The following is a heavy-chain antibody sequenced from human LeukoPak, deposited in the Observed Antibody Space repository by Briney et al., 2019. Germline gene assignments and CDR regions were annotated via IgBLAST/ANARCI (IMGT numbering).Heavy chain of an antibody. CDR3: ARVGVGATSPFGY. V-gene: IGHV1-69*05. J-gene: IGHJ4*02. D-gene: IGHD1-26*01. Sequence: SVKVSCKASGGTFSSYAISWVRQAPGQGLEWMGRIIPIFGTANYAQKFQGRVTITTDESTSTAYMELSSLRSEDTAVYYCARVGVGATSPFGYWGQGTLVAVSS. CDR2: IIPIFGTA. CDR1: GGTFSSYA.